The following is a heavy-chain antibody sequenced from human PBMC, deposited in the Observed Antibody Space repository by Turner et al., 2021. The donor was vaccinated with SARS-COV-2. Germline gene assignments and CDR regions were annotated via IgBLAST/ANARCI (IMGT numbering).Heavy chain of an antibody. Sequence: EVQLVESGGGLVQPGRSLRLSCAASGFTFDDYAMHWVRQAPGKGLEWVSGISWSSANIGYADSVKGRFTISRDNAKNSLYLQMNSLRAEDTALYYCAKDMVRGLIYSYYGMDVWGQGTTVTVYS. CDR3: AKDMVRGLIYSYYGMDV. D-gene: IGHD3-10*01. CDR2: ISWSSANI. V-gene: IGHV3-9*01. J-gene: IGHJ6*02. CDR1: GFTFDDYA.